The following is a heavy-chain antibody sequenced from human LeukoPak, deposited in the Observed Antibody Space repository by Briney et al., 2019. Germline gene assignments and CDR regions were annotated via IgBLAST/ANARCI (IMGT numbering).Heavy chain of an antibody. D-gene: IGHD6-19*01. CDR3: ASSVIAVAGGFYYYYGMDV. V-gene: IGHV1-69*13. Sequence: SVKVSCKASGGTFSSYAISWVRQAPGQGLERMGGIIPIFGTANYAQKFQGRVTITADESTSTAYMELSSLRSEDTAVYYCASSVIAVAGGFYYYYGMDVWGQGTTVTVSS. CDR2: IIPIFGTA. J-gene: IGHJ6*02. CDR1: GGTFSSYA.